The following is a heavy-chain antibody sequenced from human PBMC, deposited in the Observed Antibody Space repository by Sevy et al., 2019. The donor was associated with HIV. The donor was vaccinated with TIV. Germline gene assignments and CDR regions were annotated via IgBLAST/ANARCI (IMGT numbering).Heavy chain of an antibody. CDR1: GGSISSYY. V-gene: IGHV4-59*01. CDR3: ARESGSSSWYFDY. Sequence: SETLSLTCTVSGGSISSYYWSWIRRPPGKGLEWIGYIYYSGSTNYNPSLKSRVTISVDTSKNQFSLTLSSVTAADTALYYCARESGSSSWYFDYWGQGTLVTVSS. D-gene: IGHD6-13*01. CDR2: IYYSGST. J-gene: IGHJ4*02.